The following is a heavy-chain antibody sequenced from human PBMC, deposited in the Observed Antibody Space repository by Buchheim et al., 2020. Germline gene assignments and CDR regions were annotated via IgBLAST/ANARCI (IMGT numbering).Heavy chain of an antibody. CDR2: FNPTGGST. Sequence: QVQLVQSGAEVKKPGASVKVSCKASGYTFTSYHIHWVRQAPGQGLEWMGIFNPTGGSTSYAQKFQGRVTVTRDTSTSTVYMELCSLRSEDTAVYYCARRTVGANGYFDLWGRGTL. J-gene: IGHJ2*01. CDR3: ARRTVGANGYFDL. CDR1: GYTFTSYH. V-gene: IGHV1-46*01. D-gene: IGHD1-26*01.